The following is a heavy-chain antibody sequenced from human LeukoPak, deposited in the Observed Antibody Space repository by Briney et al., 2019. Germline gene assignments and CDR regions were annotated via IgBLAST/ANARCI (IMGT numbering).Heavy chain of an antibody. J-gene: IGHJ4*02. CDR3: ARGAVGGYSGYDPDREGYYFDY. CDR1: GGTFSSCA. V-gene: IGHV1-69*01. CDR2: IIPIFGTA. Sequence: SVKVSCKASGGTFSSCAISWVRQAPGQGLEWMGGIIPIFGTANYAQKFQGRVTITADESTSTAYMELSSLRSEDTAVHYCARGAVGGYSGYDPDREGYYFDYWGQGTLVIVSS. D-gene: IGHD5-12*01.